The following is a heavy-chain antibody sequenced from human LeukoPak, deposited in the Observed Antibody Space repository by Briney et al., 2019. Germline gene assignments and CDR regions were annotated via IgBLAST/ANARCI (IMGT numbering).Heavy chain of an antibody. V-gene: IGHV3-30*04. CDR3: AKDSDDSSPDY. CDR1: GFTFSSYA. J-gene: IGHJ4*02. D-gene: IGHD3-22*01. Sequence: GGSLRLSCAAPGFTFSSYAMHWVRQAPGKGLEWVAVISYDGSNKYCADSVKGRFTISRDNSKNTLYLQMNSLRAEDTAVYYCAKDSDDSSPDYWGQGTLVTVSS. CDR2: ISYDGSNK.